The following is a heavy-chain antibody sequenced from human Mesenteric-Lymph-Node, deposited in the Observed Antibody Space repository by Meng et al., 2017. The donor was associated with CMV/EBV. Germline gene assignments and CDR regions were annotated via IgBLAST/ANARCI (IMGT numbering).Heavy chain of an antibody. V-gene: IGHV3-23*01. CDR3: AKGGVYSSSWGDY. CDR1: GFTFSNFA. J-gene: IGHJ4*02. Sequence: GESLKIPCAVSGFTFSNFAMSWVRQAPGKGLEWVSAISGRGDSSYYADSVTRRFTVSRDNSKHTLYLQMNSLRAEDTAIYYCAKGGVYSSSWGDYWGQGTLVTVSS. D-gene: IGHD6-13*01. CDR2: ISGRGDSS.